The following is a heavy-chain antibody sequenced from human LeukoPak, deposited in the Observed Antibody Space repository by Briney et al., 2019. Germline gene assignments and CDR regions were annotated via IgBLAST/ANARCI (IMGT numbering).Heavy chain of an antibody. CDR3: ATDNGSGSGWWGDFDY. V-gene: IGHV1-24*01. Sequence: EASVKVSCKVSGYTLTELSMHWVRQAPGKGLEWMGGFDPEDGETIYAQKFQGRVTMTEDTSTDTAYMELSSLRSEDTAAYYCATDNGSGSGWWGDFDYWGQGTLVTVSS. CDR2: FDPEDGET. J-gene: IGHJ4*02. CDR1: GYTLTELS. D-gene: IGHD6-19*01.